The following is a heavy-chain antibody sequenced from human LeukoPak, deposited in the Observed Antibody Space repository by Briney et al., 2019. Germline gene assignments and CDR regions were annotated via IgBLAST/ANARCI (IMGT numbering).Heavy chain of an antibody. CDR1: GFTFSDYY. V-gene: IGHV3-11*04. Sequence: GGSLRLSCAASGFTFSDYYMSWIRQAPGKGLEWVSYVSSSGSTIYYADSVKGRFTISRDNAKNSLYLQMNSLRAEDTAVYYCASTLDYYDSSLDYWGQGTLVTVSS. CDR3: ASTLDYYDSSLDY. J-gene: IGHJ4*02. CDR2: VSSSGSTI. D-gene: IGHD3-22*01.